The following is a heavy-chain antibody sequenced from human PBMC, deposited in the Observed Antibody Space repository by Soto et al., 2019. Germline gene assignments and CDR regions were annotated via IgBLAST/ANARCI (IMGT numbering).Heavy chain of an antibody. J-gene: IGHJ4*02. D-gene: IGHD3-10*01. CDR2: ISAYNGNT. CDR1: GYTFTSYG. Sequence: ASVKVSCKASGYTFTSYGTSWVRQAPGQGLEWMGWISAYNGNTNYAQKLQGRVTMTTDTSTSTAYMELRSLRSDDTAVYYCARDLDGSGSYYTDYWGPGTLVTVSS. V-gene: IGHV1-18*01. CDR3: ARDLDGSGSYYTDY.